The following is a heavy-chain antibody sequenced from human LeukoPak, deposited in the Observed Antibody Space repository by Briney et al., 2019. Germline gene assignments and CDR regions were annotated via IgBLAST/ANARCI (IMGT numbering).Heavy chain of an antibody. J-gene: IGHJ5*02. CDR1: GYTFTSNG. Sequence: GASVKVSCKAPGYTFTSNGISWVRQAPGQGLGWMGWISGYNSNTNYAQRFQGRVTMTTDTSTTTAYMELRSLRSDDTAVYYCAKDPLSSTTSQNWLDPWGQGTLVIVSP. CDR3: AKDPLSSTTSQNWLDP. CDR2: ISGYNSNT. D-gene: IGHD2-2*01. V-gene: IGHV1-18*01.